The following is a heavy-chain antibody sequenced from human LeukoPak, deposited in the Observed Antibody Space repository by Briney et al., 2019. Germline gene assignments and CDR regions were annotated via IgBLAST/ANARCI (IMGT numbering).Heavy chain of an antibody. Sequence: GGSLRLSCAASGFTFSSYGMHWVRQAPGKGLEWVAVISYDGSNKYYADSVKGRFTISRDNSKNTLYLQMNSLRAEDTAVYYCAKWSALDFWSGYYRDYWGQGTLVTVSS. D-gene: IGHD3-3*01. CDR1: GFTFSSYG. CDR2: ISYDGSNK. V-gene: IGHV3-30*18. CDR3: AKWSALDFWSGYYRDY. J-gene: IGHJ4*02.